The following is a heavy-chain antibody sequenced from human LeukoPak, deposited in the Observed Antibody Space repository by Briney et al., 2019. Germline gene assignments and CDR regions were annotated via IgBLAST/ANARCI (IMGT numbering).Heavy chain of an antibody. D-gene: IGHD3-22*01. Sequence: GGSLRLSCAASGFTFSSYSMNWVRQAPGKGLEWVSSISSSSSYIYYADSVKGRFTISRDNAKNSLYLQMNSLRAEDTAVYYCARTYYDSSVGGYAFDIWGQGAMVTVSS. V-gene: IGHV3-21*01. CDR2: ISSSSSYI. CDR3: ARTYYDSSVGGYAFDI. CDR1: GFTFSSYS. J-gene: IGHJ3*02.